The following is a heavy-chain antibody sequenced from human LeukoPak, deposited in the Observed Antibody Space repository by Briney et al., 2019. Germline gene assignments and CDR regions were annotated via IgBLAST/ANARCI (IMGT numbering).Heavy chain of an antibody. CDR1: GYTFTGHY. V-gene: IGHV1-2*02. Sequence: ASVKVSCKASGYTFTGHYMHWVRQAPGQGLEWMGWINPNSGGTNYAQKFQGRVTMTRDTSISTAYMELSRLRSDDTAVYYCARGGQREWLVPRSIWGQGTMVTVSS. CDR3: ARGGQREWLVPRSI. D-gene: IGHD6-19*01. J-gene: IGHJ3*02. CDR2: INPNSGGT.